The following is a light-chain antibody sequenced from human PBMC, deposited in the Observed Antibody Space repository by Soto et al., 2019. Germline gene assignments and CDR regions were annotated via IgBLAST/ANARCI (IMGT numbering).Light chain of an antibody. CDR2: KAS. J-gene: IGKJ1*01. CDR1: QSISSW. Sequence: DIQMTQSPSTLSASVGDRVTITCRASQSISSWLAWYQQKPGKAPKLLIYKASSLESGVPSRFSGSGSGTEFTLTISSLQPDDFATNYCQQYNSYWTLGQGTKVEIK. V-gene: IGKV1-5*03. CDR3: QQYNSYWT.